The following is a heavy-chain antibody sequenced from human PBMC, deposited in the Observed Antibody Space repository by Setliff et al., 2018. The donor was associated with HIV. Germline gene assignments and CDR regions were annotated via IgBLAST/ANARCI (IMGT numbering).Heavy chain of an antibody. CDR1: GFTVSGKY. CDR3: ARDGGDGMLSSGYFDS. Sequence: PGGSLRLSCAASGFTVSGKYMSWVRQAPGKGLEWVSSIYGGGSTDYADSVTGRFITSRDNSKNTLYLQMNSLRVEDTAVYYCARDGGDGMLSSGYFDSWGQGTLVTVSS. D-gene: IGHD3-16*01. V-gene: IGHV3-53*01. CDR2: IYGGGST. J-gene: IGHJ4*02.